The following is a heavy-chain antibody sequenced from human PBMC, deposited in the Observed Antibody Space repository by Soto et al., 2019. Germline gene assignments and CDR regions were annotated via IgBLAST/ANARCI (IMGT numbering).Heavy chain of an antibody. D-gene: IGHD6-13*01. CDR1: GFTFTSSA. V-gene: IGHV1-58*01. CDR2: IVVGSGNT. Sequence: VKVSCKASGFTFTSSAVQWVRQARGQRLEWIGWIVVGSGNTNYAQKFQERVTITRDMSTSTAYMELSSLRSEDTAVYYCAERSSWYKGGNDAFDIWGQGTMVTVSS. J-gene: IGHJ3*02. CDR3: AERSSWYKGGNDAFDI.